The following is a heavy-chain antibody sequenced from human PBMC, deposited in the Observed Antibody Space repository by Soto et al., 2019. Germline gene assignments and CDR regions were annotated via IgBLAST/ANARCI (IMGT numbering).Heavy chain of an antibody. J-gene: IGHJ6*02. CDR3: AREIVVVVAARAHPSYHYGMDV. D-gene: IGHD2-15*01. CDR2: INHSGST. Sequence: SETLSLTCAVYGGSFSGYYWSWIRQPPGKGLEWIGEINHSGSTNYNPSLKSRVTISVDTSKNQFSLKLSSVTAADTAVYYCAREIVVVVAARAHPSYHYGMDVWGQGTTVTVSS. CDR1: GGSFSGYY. V-gene: IGHV4-34*01.